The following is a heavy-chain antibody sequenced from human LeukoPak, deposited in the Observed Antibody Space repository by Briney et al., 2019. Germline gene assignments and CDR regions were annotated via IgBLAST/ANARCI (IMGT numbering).Heavy chain of an antibody. J-gene: IGHJ4*02. CDR1: GLTFSSYA. D-gene: IGHD2-15*01. V-gene: IGHV3-23*01. CDR2: ISGSGGST. Sequence: GGSLRLSCAASGLTFSSYAMSWVRQAPGKGLEWVSAISGSGGSTYYADSVKGRFTIPRDNSKNTLYLQMNSLRAEDTAVYYCAKASTGYCSGGSCYSFDYWGQGTLVTVSS. CDR3: AKASTGYCSGGSCYSFDY.